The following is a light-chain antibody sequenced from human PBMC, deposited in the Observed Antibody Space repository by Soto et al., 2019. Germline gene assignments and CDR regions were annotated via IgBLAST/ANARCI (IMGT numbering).Light chain of an antibody. CDR1: ISNIATNY. Sequence: HSVLTQPPSVSGTPVQRVTISCSGGISNIATNYVHWFQQLPGTAPKVLSNRDNQRPSGVPDRFSGSKSGTSASLAISGLRSEDEAEYYCAAWDDTVRSYVFGTGTKVTVL. V-gene: IGLV1-47*01. CDR2: RDN. CDR3: AAWDDTVRSYV. J-gene: IGLJ1*01.